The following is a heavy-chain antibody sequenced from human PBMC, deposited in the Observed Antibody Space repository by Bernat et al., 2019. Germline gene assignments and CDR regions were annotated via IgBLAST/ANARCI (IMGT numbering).Heavy chain of an antibody. J-gene: IGHJ4*02. V-gene: IGHV4-38-2*02. D-gene: IGHD6-13*01. Sequence: QVQLQESGPGLVKPSETLSLTCAVSGYSISSGYYWGWIRQPPGKELEWIGSIYHSGSTYYNPSLKSRVTISVDTSKNQFSLKLSSVTAADTAVYYCARERFVIAAAGKPDDYWGQGTLVTVSS. CDR2: IYHSGST. CDR1: GYSISSGYY. CDR3: ARERFVIAAAGKPDDY.